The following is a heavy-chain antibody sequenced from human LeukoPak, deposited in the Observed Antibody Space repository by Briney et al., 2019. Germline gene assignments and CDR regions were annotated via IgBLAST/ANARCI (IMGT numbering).Heavy chain of an antibody. Sequence: ASVKVSCKASGYSFTGYNLYWVRQAPGQGLEWMGWVNPNSGGTSYAQKFQGRVTMTRNTSISTAYLELSSLRSDDTAVYYCAKDQRVTRGPYYYYMDVWGKGTTVTVSS. CDR2: VNPNSGGT. J-gene: IGHJ6*03. CDR1: GYSFTGYN. CDR3: AKDQRVTRGPYYYYMDV. V-gene: IGHV1-2*02. D-gene: IGHD4-17*01.